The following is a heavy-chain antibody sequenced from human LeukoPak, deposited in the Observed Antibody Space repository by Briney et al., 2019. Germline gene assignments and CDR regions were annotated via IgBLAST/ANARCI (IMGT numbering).Heavy chain of an antibody. CDR3: AREVVNYHGSGSYYHYYYYMDV. J-gene: IGHJ6*03. Sequence: PSETLSLTCAVYGGSFSGYYWSWIRQPPGKGLEWIGEINHSGSTNYNPSLKSRVTISVDTSKNQFSLKLSSVTAADTAVCYCAREVVNYHGSGSYYHYYYYMDVWGKGTTVTVSS. D-gene: IGHD3-10*01. CDR2: INHSGST. V-gene: IGHV4-34*01. CDR1: GGSFSGYY.